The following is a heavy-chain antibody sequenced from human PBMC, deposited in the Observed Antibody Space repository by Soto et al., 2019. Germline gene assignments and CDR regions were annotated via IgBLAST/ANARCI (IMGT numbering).Heavy chain of an antibody. D-gene: IGHD5-18*01. J-gene: IGHJ4*02. V-gene: IGHV3-7*03. CDR3: ARAGGEYRYGTGDY. CDR1: GFTFSSYW. Sequence: PGGSLRLSCAASGFTFSSYWMSWVRQAPGKGLEWVANIKQDGSENYYVDSVRGRFTISRDNAKNSLYLQMNSLRAEDTAVYYCARAGGEYRYGTGDYWGQGTLVTVYS. CDR2: IKQDGSEN.